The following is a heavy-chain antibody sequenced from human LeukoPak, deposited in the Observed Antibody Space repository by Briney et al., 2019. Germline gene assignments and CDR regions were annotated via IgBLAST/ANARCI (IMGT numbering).Heavy chain of an antibody. V-gene: IGHV4-39*07. CDR2: IYSSGST. D-gene: IGHD2-2*02. Sequence: PSETLSLTCTVSGDSISSTTYYWGWIRQPPGKGLEWIGSIYSSGSTYYNPSLKSRVTVSADTSNNQVSLKLNSVTAADTAVYYCARGSAIYPGPFDYWGQGTLVTVSS. J-gene: IGHJ4*02. CDR3: ARGSAIYPGPFDY. CDR1: GDSISSTTYY.